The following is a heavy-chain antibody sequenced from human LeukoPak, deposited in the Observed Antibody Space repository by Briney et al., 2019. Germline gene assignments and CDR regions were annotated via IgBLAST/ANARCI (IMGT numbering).Heavy chain of an antibody. D-gene: IGHD6-19*01. Sequence: GGSLRLSCAASGFTFSTYGMHWVRQAPGKGLEWVAVISSDGSNKYYADSVKGRFTISRENSKNTLYLQMNSLRPEDTAVYYCAKPYSSAPRRSDFDYWGQGTLVTVSS. CDR1: GFTFSTYG. J-gene: IGHJ4*02. V-gene: IGHV3-30*18. CDR2: ISSDGSNK. CDR3: AKPYSSAPRRSDFDY.